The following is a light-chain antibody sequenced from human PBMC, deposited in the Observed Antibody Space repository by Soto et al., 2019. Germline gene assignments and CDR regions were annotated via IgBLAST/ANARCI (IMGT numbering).Light chain of an antibody. J-gene: IGLJ1*01. CDR3: CSYTGSLTYV. Sequence: QSVLTQPRSVSGSPGQSVIISCTGTSSDVGGYNYVSWYQQHPGKAPKLMIYDVSKRPSGVPDRFSGSKSGNTASLTISGLQAEDEADYYCCSYTGSLTYVFGPGTKLTVL. CDR2: DVS. CDR1: SSDVGGYNY. V-gene: IGLV2-11*01.